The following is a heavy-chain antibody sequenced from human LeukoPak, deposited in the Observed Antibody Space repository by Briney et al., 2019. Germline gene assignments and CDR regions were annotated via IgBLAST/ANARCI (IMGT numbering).Heavy chain of an antibody. V-gene: IGHV3-23*01. CDR1: GFSFSNYA. CDR3: AKFGCSSTSCYPPYNWFDP. Sequence: PGGSLRLSCAASGFSFSNYAMTWVRQAPGKGLEWVSAISGSGGSTYYADSVKGRFTISRDNSKNTLYLQMNSLRAEDTAVYYCAKFGCSSTSCYPPYNWFDPWGQGTLVTVSS. CDR2: ISGSGGST. J-gene: IGHJ5*02. D-gene: IGHD2-2*01.